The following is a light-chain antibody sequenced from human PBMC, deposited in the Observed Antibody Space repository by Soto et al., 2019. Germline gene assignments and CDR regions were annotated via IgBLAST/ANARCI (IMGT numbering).Light chain of an antibody. CDR1: QDISNY. Sequence: DIQMTQSPSSLSASVGDRSTITCQTRQDISNYLNWYQQKRGKAPKLLIYDACNLETGVPSRFSGSGSGTDFTFTITSLQPEDIATYYCQQYDNLPYTFGQGTKLEIK. J-gene: IGKJ2*01. CDR3: QQYDNLPYT. CDR2: DAC. V-gene: IGKV1-33*01.